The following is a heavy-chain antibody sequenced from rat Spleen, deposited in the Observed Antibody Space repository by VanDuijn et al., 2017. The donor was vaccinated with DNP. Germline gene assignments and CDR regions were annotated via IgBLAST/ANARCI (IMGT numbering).Heavy chain of an antibody. V-gene: IGHV5-50*01. CDR3: AKEVSLLGAMDA. Sequence: EVQLVESGGDLVQPGSSLKLSCVASGFTFSSYNMHWIRQAPKKGLEWIALIYYDSSNKYYADSVKGRFTISRDNSKNTLYLEMNSLRSEDTAMYYCAKEVSLLGAMDAWGQGTSVTVSS. CDR2: IYYDSSNK. D-gene: IGHD1-12*01. CDR1: GFTFSSYN. J-gene: IGHJ4*01.